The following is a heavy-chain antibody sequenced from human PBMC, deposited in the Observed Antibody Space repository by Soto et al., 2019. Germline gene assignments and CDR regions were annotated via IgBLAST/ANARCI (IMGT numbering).Heavy chain of an antibody. J-gene: IGHJ5*02. CDR3: AHRRSTYYYDSTFDP. CDR1: GFSLSTSGVG. D-gene: IGHD3-22*01. V-gene: IGHV2-5*02. CDR2: IYWDDDK. Sequence: QITLKESGPTLVKPTQTLTLTCTFSGFSLSTSGVGVGWIRQPPGKALEWLALIYWDDDKRYRPSLKSRLSITKDTSKNKVVLTMTNMDPVDTATYYGAHRRSTYYYDSTFDPGGQGTLVTVAS.